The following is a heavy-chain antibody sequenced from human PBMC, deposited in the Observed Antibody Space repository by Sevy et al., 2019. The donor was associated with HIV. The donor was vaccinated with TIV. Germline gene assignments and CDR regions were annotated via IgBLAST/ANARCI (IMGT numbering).Heavy chain of an antibody. CDR3: TTALRRLGFDP. D-gene: IGHD3-16*01. CDR1: GFTFSNAW. V-gene: IGHV3-15*01. J-gene: IGHJ5*02. Sequence: GGSLRLSCAASGFTFSNAWMSWVRQAPGKGLEWVGRIKSKTNGGTTDYAAPVKGRFTISRDDSKNTLYLQMNSLKTEDTAVYYCTTALRRLGFDPSGQGTLVTVSS. CDR2: IKSKTNGGTT.